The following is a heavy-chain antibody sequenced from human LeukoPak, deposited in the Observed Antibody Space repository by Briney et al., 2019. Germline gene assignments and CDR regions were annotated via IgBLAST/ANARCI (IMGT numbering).Heavy chain of an antibody. D-gene: IGHD3-10*01. Sequence: GGSLRLSCAASGFTFSSYAMHWVRQAPGKGLEWVAVVSYDGSNKYYADSVKGRFTISRDNSKNTLYLQMNSLRAEDTAVYYCATDQGYYGSGIYFDYWGQGTLVTVSS. CDR2: VSYDGSNK. CDR3: ATDQGYYGSGIYFDY. J-gene: IGHJ4*02. CDR1: GFTFSSYA. V-gene: IGHV3-30-3*01.